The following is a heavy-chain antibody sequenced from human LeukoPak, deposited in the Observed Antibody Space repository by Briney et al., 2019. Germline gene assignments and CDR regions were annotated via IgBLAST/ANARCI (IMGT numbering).Heavy chain of an antibody. V-gene: IGHV4-39*07. Sequence: SETLSLTCTVSGDSISSSGYYWGWVRRPPGKELEWIGSIYYSGSSHYNPSLKSRVSMSRDTAKNQFSLNLSSVTAADTAVHYCARVGVTADFDYWGQGTLVTVSS. CDR2: IYYSGSS. D-gene: IGHD1-26*01. CDR3: ARVGVTADFDY. J-gene: IGHJ4*02. CDR1: GDSISSSGYY.